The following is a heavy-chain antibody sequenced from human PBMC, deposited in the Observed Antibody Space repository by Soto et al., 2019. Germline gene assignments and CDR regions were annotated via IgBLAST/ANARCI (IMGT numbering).Heavy chain of an antibody. Sequence: QVQLQESGPGLVKASGTLSLTCDVSGASISNDNWWSWVRQPPGKGLEWIGEIYPSGSTNYNPSLRGRVPISVDKSKNQFSLKLSSVTAADTAVYYCAKDLGIAVSARRAFDIWGQGTMVTVSS. CDR3: AKDLGIAVSARRAFDI. CDR2: IYPSGST. V-gene: IGHV4-4*02. J-gene: IGHJ3*02. CDR1: GASISNDNW. D-gene: IGHD6-19*01.